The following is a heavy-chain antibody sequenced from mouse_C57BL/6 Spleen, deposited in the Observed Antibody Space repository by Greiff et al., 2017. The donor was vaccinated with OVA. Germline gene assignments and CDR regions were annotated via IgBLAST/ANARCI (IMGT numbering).Heavy chain of an antibody. Sequence: QVQLQQPGPELVKPGASVKLSCKASGYTFTSYWMHWVQQMPGQGLEWIGKINPSNGGTNYNEKFKSKATLTVDKSSSTAYMQLSSLTSEDSAVYYCARDYDYCYFDYWGQGTTLTGSS. CDR1: GYTFTSYW. J-gene: IGHJ2*01. D-gene: IGHD2-4*01. V-gene: IGHV1-53*01. CDR2: INPSNGGT. CDR3: ARDYDYCYFDY.